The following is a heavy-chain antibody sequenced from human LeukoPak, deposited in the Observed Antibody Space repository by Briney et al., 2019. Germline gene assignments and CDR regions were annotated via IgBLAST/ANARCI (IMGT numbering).Heavy chain of an antibody. V-gene: IGHV3-21*01. CDR1: GFTFSSYN. CDR3: ARVSDCTGYPQVPFDY. Sequence: GGSLRLSCAASGFTFSSYNMHWVRQAPRKGLEWVSSITSTSNYIYYADSVKGRFTMSRDNGKDSLYLQMDSLRAEDTAVYYCARVSDCTGYPQVPFDYWGQGTLVTVSS. CDR2: ITSTSNYI. J-gene: IGHJ4*02. D-gene: IGHD2-8*02.